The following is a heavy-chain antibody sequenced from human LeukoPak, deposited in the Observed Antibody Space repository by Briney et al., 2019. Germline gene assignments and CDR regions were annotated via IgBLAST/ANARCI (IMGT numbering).Heavy chain of an antibody. CDR3: ARDRRYFGTRPPYYFDY. V-gene: IGHV1-18*01. CDR1: GYTFTSYG. J-gene: IGHJ4*02. Sequence: ASVKVSCKASGYTFTSYGISWVRQAPGQGLEWMGWISAYNGNTNYAQKLQGRVTMTTDTSTSTAYMELSRLRSDDTAVYYCARDRRYFGTRPPYYFDYWGQGSLVTVSS. D-gene: IGHD3-9*01. CDR2: ISAYNGNT.